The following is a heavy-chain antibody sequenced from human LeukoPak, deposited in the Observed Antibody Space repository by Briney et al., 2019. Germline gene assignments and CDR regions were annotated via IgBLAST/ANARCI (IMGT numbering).Heavy chain of an antibody. V-gene: IGHV1-69*13. CDR1: GGTFSSYA. J-gene: IGHJ4*02. CDR3: ARSPVTYYYDSSRTPHFDY. Sequence: ASVKVSCKASGGTFSSYAISWVRQAPGQGLEWMGGIIPIFGTANYAQKFQGRVMITADESTSTAYMELSSLRSEDTAVYYCARSPVTYYYDSSRTPHFDYWGQGTLVTVSS. D-gene: IGHD3-22*01. CDR2: IIPIFGTA.